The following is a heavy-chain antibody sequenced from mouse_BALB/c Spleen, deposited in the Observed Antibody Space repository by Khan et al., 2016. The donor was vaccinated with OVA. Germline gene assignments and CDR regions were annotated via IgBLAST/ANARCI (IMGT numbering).Heavy chain of an antibody. D-gene: IGHD1-1*01. CDR1: GFTFSNFG. Sequence: EVELVESGGGLVQPGGSRKLSCAASGFTFSNFGMHWVRQAPEKGLEWVAYISSGSNNIYYADSVKGRFTISRDNPENILFLQMTSLRSEDSASYYCTRRHNTYAWFAYWGQETLVTVSA. J-gene: IGHJ3*01. CDR3: TRRHNTYAWFAY. CDR2: ISSGSNNI. V-gene: IGHV5-17*02.